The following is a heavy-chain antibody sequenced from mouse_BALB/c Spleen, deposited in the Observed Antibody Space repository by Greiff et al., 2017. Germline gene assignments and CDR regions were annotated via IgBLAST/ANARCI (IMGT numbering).Heavy chain of an antibody. CDR2: ISSGGST. D-gene: IGHD1-2*01. CDR1: GFTFSSYA. CDR3: ARSITTDFDV. V-gene: IGHV5-6-5*01. Sequence: EVQGVESGGGLVKPGGSLKLSCAASGFTFSSYAMSWVRQTPEKRLEWVASISSGGSTYYPDSVKGRFTISRDNARNILYLQMSSLRSEDTAMYYCARSITTDFDVWGAGTTVTVSS. J-gene: IGHJ1*01.